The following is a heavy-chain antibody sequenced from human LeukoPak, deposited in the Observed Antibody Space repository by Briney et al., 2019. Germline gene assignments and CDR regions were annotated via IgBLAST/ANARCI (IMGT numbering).Heavy chain of an antibody. CDR1: GGTFSSYA. D-gene: IGHD5-18*01. CDR2: IIPILGIA. Sequence: SVKVSCKASGGTFSSYAISWVRQAPGQGLEWMGRIIPILGIANYAQKFQGRVTITADKSTSTAYMELSSLRSEDTAVYYCARSGYSYGSYFDYWGQGTLVTVFS. CDR3: ARSGYSYGSYFDY. J-gene: IGHJ4*02. V-gene: IGHV1-69*04.